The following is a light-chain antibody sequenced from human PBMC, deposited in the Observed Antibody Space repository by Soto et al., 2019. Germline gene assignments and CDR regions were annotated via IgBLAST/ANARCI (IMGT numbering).Light chain of an antibody. J-gene: IGKJ4*01. Sequence: DTVLTQSPATLSLSPGERATLSCRASQSSSSYLAWYQHKPGQAPRLLIYDASHRATGIPPRFSGRVSGTDFTLTISSREPDDFAVYYCQLRRNWPPGVTFGGGTKLEI. CDR1: QSSSSY. CDR2: DAS. CDR3: QLRRNWPPGVT. V-gene: IGKV3-11*01.